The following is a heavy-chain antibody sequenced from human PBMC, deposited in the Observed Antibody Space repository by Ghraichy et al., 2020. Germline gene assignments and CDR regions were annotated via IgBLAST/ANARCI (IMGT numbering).Heavy chain of an antibody. CDR1: GFTFSSYA. D-gene: IGHD6-19*01. CDR2: ISSNGGST. J-gene: IGHJ2*01. CDR3: VRAVAGIDWYFDL. Sequence: GGSLRLSCSASGFTFSSYAMHWVRQAPGKGLEYVSAISSNGGSTYYADSVKGRFTISRDNSKNTLYLQMSSLRAEGTAVYYCVRAVAGIDWYFDLWGRGTLVTVSS. V-gene: IGHV3-64D*06.